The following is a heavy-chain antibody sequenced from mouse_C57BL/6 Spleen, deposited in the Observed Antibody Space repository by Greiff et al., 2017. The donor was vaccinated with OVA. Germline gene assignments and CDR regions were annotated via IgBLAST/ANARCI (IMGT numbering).Heavy chain of an antibody. J-gene: IGHJ4*01. CDR2: IWSGGST. Sequence: VQLQESGPGLVQPSQSLSITCTVSGFSLTSYGVHWVRQSPGKGLEWLGVIWSGGSTDYNAAFISRLSISKDNSKSQVFVKMNSLQADDTTIYYCASDYDYEGAMDYWGQGTSVTVSS. CDR1: GFSLTSYG. CDR3: ASDYDYEGAMDY. D-gene: IGHD2-4*01. V-gene: IGHV2-2*01.